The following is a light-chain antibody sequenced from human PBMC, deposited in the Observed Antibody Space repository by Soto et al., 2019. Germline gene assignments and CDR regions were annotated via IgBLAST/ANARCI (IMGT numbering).Light chain of an antibody. Sequence: DKQMTQSPASLSAPVGDRVTITCRASQSISSYLHWYQQKAGKAPKLLIYAASNLQSGVPSRFSGSGSGTDFTLTISCLQSEDFATYYCQQYYSFPRTFGQGTKVDI. CDR2: AAS. J-gene: IGKJ1*01. CDR3: QQYYSFPRT. V-gene: IGKV1-39*01. CDR1: QSISSY.